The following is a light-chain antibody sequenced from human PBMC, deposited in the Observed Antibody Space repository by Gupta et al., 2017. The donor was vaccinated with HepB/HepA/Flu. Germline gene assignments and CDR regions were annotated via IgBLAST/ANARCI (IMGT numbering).Light chain of an antibody. Sequence: DVQMTQSPSFVSASVGDRATITCRASQDIKNWVAWYQQKAGKAPRLLIYAASNLQSGVPSRFSGSGSGTDFTLTISGLQPEDFATYYCQETKTYPITFGQGTRLDIK. CDR3: QETKTYPIT. CDR2: AAS. J-gene: IGKJ5*01. CDR1: QDIKNW. V-gene: IGKV1-12*01.